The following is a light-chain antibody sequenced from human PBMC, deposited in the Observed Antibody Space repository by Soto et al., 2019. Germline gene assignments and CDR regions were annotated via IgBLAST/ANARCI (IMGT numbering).Light chain of an antibody. Sequence: QSALTQPPSASGSPGQSFTISCTGTKSDIGVYDFVSWYQHHPGKAPRLIIYEVVQRPSGVPDRFSGSKSGNTASLTVSGLQAEDEADYFCKSYAGSNTYVFGSGTKV. V-gene: IGLV2-8*01. CDR3: KSYAGSNTYV. J-gene: IGLJ1*01. CDR2: EVV. CDR1: KSDIGVYDF.